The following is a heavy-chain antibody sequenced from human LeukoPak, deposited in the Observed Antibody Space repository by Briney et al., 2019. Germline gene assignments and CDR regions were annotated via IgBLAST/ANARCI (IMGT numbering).Heavy chain of an antibody. D-gene: IGHD3-22*01. Sequence: GGSLRLSCVASGFTFSSYAMSWVRQAPGQALEWVSAISGSGVKTYYADSVKGRFTISRDNSKNTLYLQMNSLRAEDTAVYYCARALTYYYDSSAGYWGQGTLVTVSS. CDR1: GFTFSSYA. CDR2: ISGSGVKT. CDR3: ARALTYYYDSSAGY. V-gene: IGHV3-23*01. J-gene: IGHJ4*02.